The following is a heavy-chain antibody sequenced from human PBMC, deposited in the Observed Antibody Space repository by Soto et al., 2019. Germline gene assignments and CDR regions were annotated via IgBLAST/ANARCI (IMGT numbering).Heavy chain of an antibody. CDR2: MSYLRSNY. Sequence: HPGSCXRLSGSSGVCSFITYCRHLFRQAPGKGLEFVAGMSYLRSNYYYADSVKGRFTISRHNSKNTPFLQMTSLRAEDTAVYYCARGAGSGYPYHYYHAMEVWGNGSKVTVS. CDR3: ARGAGSGYPYHYYHAMEV. J-gene: IGHJ6*04. CDR1: VCSFITYC. V-gene: IGHV3-30*03. D-gene: IGHD3-3*01.